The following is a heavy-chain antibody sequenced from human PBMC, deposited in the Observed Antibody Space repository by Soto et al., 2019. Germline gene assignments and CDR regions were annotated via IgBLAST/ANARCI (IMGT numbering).Heavy chain of an antibody. V-gene: IGHV3-30-3*01. CDR1: GFTFSSYA. D-gene: IGHD2-15*01. Sequence: GGSLRLSCAASGFTFSSYAMHWVRQAPGKGLEWVAVISYDGSNKYYADSVKGRFTISRDNSKNTLYLQMNSLRAEDMAVYYCSRGYCSGGSCYEYYYYYYGMDVWGQGTTVTVSS. J-gene: IGHJ6*02. CDR2: ISYDGSNK. CDR3: SRGYCSGGSCYEYYYYYYGMDV.